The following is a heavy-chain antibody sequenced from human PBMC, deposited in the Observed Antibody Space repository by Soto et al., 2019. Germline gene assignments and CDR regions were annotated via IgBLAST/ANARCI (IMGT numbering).Heavy chain of an antibody. V-gene: IGHV1-18*01. J-gene: IGHJ4*02. CDR2: ISAHNGNT. CDR1: GYTFTSYG. CDR3: ARGRYGDY. Sequence: QVHLVQSGAEVKKPGASVKVSCKASGYTFTSYGITWVRQAPGQGLEWMGWISAHNGNTDYAQKRQGRVIVTRDTSTSTAYIELRSLRSDDTAVYYCARGRYGDYWGQGALVTVSS. D-gene: IGHD1-1*01.